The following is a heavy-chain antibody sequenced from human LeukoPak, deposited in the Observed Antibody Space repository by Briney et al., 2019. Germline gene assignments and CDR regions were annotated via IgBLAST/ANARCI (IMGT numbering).Heavy chain of an antibody. CDR2: ISYDGSNK. Sequence: GRSLRLSRAASGFTFSSYAMHWVRQAPGKGLEWVAVISYDGSNKYYADSVKGRFTISRDNSKNTLYLQMNSLRAEDTAVYYCARAHGSDYWGQGTLVTVSS. CDR3: ARAHGSDY. D-gene: IGHD5-24*01. J-gene: IGHJ4*02. V-gene: IGHV3-30-3*01. CDR1: GFTFSSYA.